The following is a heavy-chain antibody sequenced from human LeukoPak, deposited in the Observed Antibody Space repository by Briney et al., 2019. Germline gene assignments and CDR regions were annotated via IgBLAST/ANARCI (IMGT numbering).Heavy chain of an antibody. CDR1: GFTFSDYY. CDR3: AREYYYDSSAYYYYMDV. J-gene: IGHJ6*03. CDR2: ISSSGSTI. Sequence: GGSLRLSYAASGFTFSDYYMSWIRQAPGKGLEWVSYISSSGSTIYYADSVKGRFTIPRDNAKNSLYLQMNSLRAEDTAVYYCAREYYYDSSAYYYYMDVWGKGTTVTVSS. V-gene: IGHV3-11*04. D-gene: IGHD3-22*01.